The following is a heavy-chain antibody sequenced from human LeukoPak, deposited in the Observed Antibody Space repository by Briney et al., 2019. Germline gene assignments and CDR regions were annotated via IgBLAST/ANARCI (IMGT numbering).Heavy chain of an antibody. V-gene: IGHV3-23*01. J-gene: IGHJ6*02. Sequence: PGGSLRLSCAASGFTFSIYAMSWVRQAPGKGLEWVSSISGTSGNTYYADSVKGRFAISRDNSKNTLYLQMNSLRAEDTAVYYCARGLVPDRYYYYYYGMDVWGQGTTVTVSS. CDR1: GFTFSIYA. CDR2: ISGTSGNT. D-gene: IGHD6-19*01. CDR3: ARGLVPDRYYYYYYGMDV.